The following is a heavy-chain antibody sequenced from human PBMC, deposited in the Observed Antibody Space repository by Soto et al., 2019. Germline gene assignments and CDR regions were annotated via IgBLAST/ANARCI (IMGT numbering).Heavy chain of an antibody. Sequence: EVQLVESGGGLIQPGGSLRLSCAASGFSFSSYTMNWVRQALGKGLEWVSCISSSSSTVYYADSVKGRFTISRDNAKNSLYLQMNSLRVEDTAVYYCARMGLVGYWGQGTLVTVSS. D-gene: IGHD1-26*01. J-gene: IGHJ4*02. CDR1: GFSFSSYT. CDR2: ISSSSSTV. V-gene: IGHV3-48*01. CDR3: ARMGLVGY.